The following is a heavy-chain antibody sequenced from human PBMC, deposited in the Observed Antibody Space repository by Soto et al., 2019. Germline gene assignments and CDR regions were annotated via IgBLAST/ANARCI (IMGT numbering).Heavy chain of an antibody. J-gene: IGHJ3*02. CDR3: ARDTQIGSAFDI. Sequence: LLDVACKASGYTVTNYGIRWLRQAPGQGLEWMGWISAYNGNTNYAQKLQGRVTMTTDTSTSTAYMELRSLRSDDTAVYYCARDTQIGSAFDIWGQGTMVNVSS. V-gene: IGHV1-18*01. CDR1: GYTVTNYG. CDR2: ISAYNGNT. D-gene: IGHD2-15*01.